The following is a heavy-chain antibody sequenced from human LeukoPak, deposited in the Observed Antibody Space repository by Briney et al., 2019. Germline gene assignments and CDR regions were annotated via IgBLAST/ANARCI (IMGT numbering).Heavy chain of an antibody. CDR1: GFTFSSYW. CDR3: ARVGYSYGYAGTFDY. D-gene: IGHD5-18*01. V-gene: IGHV3-7*01. Sequence: GGSLRLSCAASGFTFSSYWMSWVRQAPGKGLGWVANIKQDGSEKYYVDSVKGRFTISRDNAKNSLYLQMNSLRAEDTAVYYCARVGYSYGYAGTFDYWGQGTLVTVSS. CDR2: IKQDGSEK. J-gene: IGHJ4*02.